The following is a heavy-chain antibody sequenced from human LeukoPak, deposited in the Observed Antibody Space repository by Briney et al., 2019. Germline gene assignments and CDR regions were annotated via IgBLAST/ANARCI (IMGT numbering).Heavy chain of an antibody. J-gene: IGHJ3*02. CDR1: GFTFSSYA. V-gene: IGHV3-64*01. D-gene: IGHD3-10*01. Sequence: PGGSLRLSCAASGFTFSSYAMHWVRQAPGKGLEYVSAISSNGGSTYYANSVKGRFTISRDNSKNTLYLQMGSLRAEDMAVYYCARPRFTMVRGVRYHINAFDIWGQGTMVTVSS. CDR3: ARPRFTMVRGVRYHINAFDI. CDR2: ISSNGGST.